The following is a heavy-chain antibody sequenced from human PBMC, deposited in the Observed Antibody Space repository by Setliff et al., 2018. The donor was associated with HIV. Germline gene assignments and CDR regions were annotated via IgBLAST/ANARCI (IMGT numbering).Heavy chain of an antibody. CDR3: ARGFDYAQRPPLYYFDC. V-gene: IGHV4-31*03. D-gene: IGHD2-2*01. CDR2: IYYSGNP. Sequence: PSETLSLTCTVSGGSISSGYYYWSWIRQHPGKGLEWIGYIYYSGNPFYNPSLRSRVTISLDTSKNQFSLKLSSVTAADTAVYYCARGFDYAQRPPLYYFDCWGQGTLVTVSS. J-gene: IGHJ4*02. CDR1: GGSISSGYYY.